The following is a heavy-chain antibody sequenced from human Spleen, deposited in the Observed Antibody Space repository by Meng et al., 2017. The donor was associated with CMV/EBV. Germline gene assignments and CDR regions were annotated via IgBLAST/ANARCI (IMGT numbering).Heavy chain of an antibody. V-gene: IGHV5-51*01. CDR3: ARPMREQQLVEFDY. CDR1: GYSFTSYW. Sequence: KVSCKGSGYSFTSYWIGWVRQMPGKGLEWMGIIYPGDSDTRYSPSFQGQVTISVDKSISTAYLQWSSLKASDTAMYYCARPMREQQLVEFDYWGQGTLVTVSS. J-gene: IGHJ4*02. CDR2: IYPGDSDT. D-gene: IGHD6-13*01.